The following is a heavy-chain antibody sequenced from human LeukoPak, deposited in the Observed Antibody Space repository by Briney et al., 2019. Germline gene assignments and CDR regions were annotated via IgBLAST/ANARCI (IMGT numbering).Heavy chain of an antibody. Sequence: SVKVSCKASGGTFSSYAISWVRQAPGQGLEWMGGIIPIFGTANYAQKFQGRVTITADESTSTAYMELSGLRSEDTAVYYCARDRSYYDSSGYYGGAFDIWGQGTMVTVSS. CDR2: IIPIFGTA. V-gene: IGHV1-69*13. CDR3: ARDRSYYDSSGYYGGAFDI. J-gene: IGHJ3*02. D-gene: IGHD3-22*01. CDR1: GGTFSSYA.